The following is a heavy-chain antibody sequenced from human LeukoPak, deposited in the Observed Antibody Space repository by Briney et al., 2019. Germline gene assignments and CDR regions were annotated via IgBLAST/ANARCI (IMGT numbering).Heavy chain of an antibody. CDR2: IRYDGSNK. CDR1: GFTFSSYG. CDR3: ARLSVGKQFGDPSRDY. D-gene: IGHD3-10*01. V-gene: IGHV3-30*02. Sequence: GGSLRLSCAASGFTFSSYGMHWVRQAPGKGLEWVAFIRYDGSNKYYADSVKGRFTISRDNSKNTLYLQMNSLRAEDTAVYYCARLSVGKQFGDPSRDYWGQGTLVTVSS. J-gene: IGHJ4*02.